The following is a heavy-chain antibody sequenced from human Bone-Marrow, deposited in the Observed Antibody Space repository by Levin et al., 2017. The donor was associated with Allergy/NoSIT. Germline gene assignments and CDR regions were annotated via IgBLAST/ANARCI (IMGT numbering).Heavy chain of an antibody. Sequence: SSETLSLTCAVYGGSFSGYYWSWIRQPPGKGLEWIGEINHSGSTNYNPSLKSRVTISVDTSKNQFSLKLSSVTAADTAVYYCARDIVVVVAATDINWFDPWGQGTLVTVSS. CDR2: INHSGST. V-gene: IGHV4-34*01. J-gene: IGHJ5*02. CDR3: ARDIVVVVAATDINWFDP. D-gene: IGHD2-15*01. CDR1: GGSFSGYY.